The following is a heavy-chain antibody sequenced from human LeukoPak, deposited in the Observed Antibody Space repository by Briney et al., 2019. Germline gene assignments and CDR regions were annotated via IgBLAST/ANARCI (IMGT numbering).Heavy chain of an antibody. D-gene: IGHD5-12*01. Sequence: ASVKVSCKASGYTFTGYYMHWVRQAPGQGLEWMGRINPNNGATNYAQKLQGRVTITGDTSISTAYMELSSLRSDDTAVYYCAREVVATFGYWGQGTLVTVSS. CDR2: INPNNGAT. CDR1: GYTFTGYY. J-gene: IGHJ4*02. V-gene: IGHV1-2*06. CDR3: AREVVATFGY.